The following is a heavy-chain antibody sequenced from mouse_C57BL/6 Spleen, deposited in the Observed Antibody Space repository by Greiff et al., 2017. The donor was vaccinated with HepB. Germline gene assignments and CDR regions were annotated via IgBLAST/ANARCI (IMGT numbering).Heavy chain of an antibody. CDR2: IYPGSGST. CDR3: ARSGYYGSSYDY. J-gene: IGHJ2*01. V-gene: IGHV1-55*01. D-gene: IGHD1-1*01. CDR1: GYTFTSYW. Sequence: VKLQQPGAELVKPGASVKMSCKASGYTFTSYWITWVKQRPGQGLEWIGDIYPGSGSTNYNEKFKSKATLTVDTSSSTAYMQLSSLTSEDSAVYYCARSGYYGSSYDYWGQGTTLTVSS.